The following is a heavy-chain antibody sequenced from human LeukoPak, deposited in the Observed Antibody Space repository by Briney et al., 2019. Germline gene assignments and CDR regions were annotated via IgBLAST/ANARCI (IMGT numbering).Heavy chain of an antibody. D-gene: IGHD3-16*02. CDR1: GHTFNSYD. V-gene: IGHV1-18*01. J-gene: IGHJ5*02. Sequence: ASVKVSCKASGHTFNSYDITWVRQAPGQGLEWMGWISAYNGNTNYAQKLQGRVTMTTDTSTSTAYMELSSLRSEDTAVYYCARDNSVGDIAWWFDPWGQGTLVTVSS. CDR3: ARDNSVGDIAWWFDP. CDR2: ISAYNGNT.